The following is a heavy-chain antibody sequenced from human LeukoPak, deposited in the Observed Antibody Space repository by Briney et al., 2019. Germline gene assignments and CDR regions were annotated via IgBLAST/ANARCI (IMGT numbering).Heavy chain of an antibody. CDR1: GFTFSNYG. D-gene: IGHD3-9*01. CDR2: ISSSGDST. CDR3: ARDPLGRYFDWSSIT. J-gene: IGHJ5*02. Sequence: GGSLRLSCAASGFTFSNYGLSWVRQAPGKGLEWVSHISSSGDSTYYADSVKGRFTISRDNSKNTLYLQMNSLRAEDTAVYYCARDPLGRYFDWSSITWGQGTLVTVSS. V-gene: IGHV3-23*01.